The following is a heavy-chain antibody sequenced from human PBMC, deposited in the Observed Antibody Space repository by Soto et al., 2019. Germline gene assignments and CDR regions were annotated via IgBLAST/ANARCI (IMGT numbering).Heavy chain of an antibody. V-gene: IGHV4-61*01. J-gene: IGHJ4*02. D-gene: IGHD6-19*01. CDR2: IDNSGST. CDR3: ARGSSGSSDY. CDR1: DGSVSSGTYY. Sequence: SETLSLTCTVSDGSVSSGTYYWSWIRQPPGKGLEWIGYIDNSGSTTYNPSLKSRVTILLDTSKNQFSLKLSSVIAADSAVYYCARGSSGSSDYWGQGTLVTVSS.